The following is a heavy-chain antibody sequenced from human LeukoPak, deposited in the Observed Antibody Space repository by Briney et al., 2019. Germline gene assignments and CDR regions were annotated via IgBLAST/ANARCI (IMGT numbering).Heavy chain of an antibody. Sequence: PGGSLRLSCAASGFTFRNFWMSWVRQTPGKGLEWVANIKQDGSEKYYVDSVKGRFTISKDSADNSVYLQMNSLRAEDTAVYYCARVAFRGYTYGSIDYWGQGTLVTVSS. CDR1: GFTFRNFW. V-gene: IGHV3-7*05. J-gene: IGHJ4*02. CDR3: ARVAFRGYTYGSIDY. CDR2: IKQDGSEK. D-gene: IGHD5-18*01.